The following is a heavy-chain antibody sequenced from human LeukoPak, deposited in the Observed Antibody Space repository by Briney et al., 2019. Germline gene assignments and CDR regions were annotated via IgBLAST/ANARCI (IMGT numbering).Heavy chain of an antibody. D-gene: IGHD3-3*01. CDR1: GFTFSSYW. J-gene: IGHJ6*02. V-gene: IGHV3-7*01. CDR2: IKQDGSEK. CDR3: AAQHYDFCSGYSPMDV. Sequence: PGGALRLSCAASGFTFSSYWMSWVRQAPGKGLEWVANIKQDGSEKYYVDSVKGRFTISRDDAKNSLYRQMNSLRAEDTAVYYCAAQHYDFCSGYSPMDVWGQGTTVTVSS.